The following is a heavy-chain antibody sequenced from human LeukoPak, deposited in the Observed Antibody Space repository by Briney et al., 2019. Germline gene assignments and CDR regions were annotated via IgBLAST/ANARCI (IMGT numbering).Heavy chain of an antibody. J-gene: IGHJ6*03. V-gene: IGHV4-34*01. CDR3: ARVGYHLLYAYYYYYLDV. CDR1: GGSFSGYY. D-gene: IGHD2-2*02. CDR2: INHSGST. Sequence: SETLSLTCAVYGGSFSGYYWSWIRQPPGKGLEWIGEINHSGSTNYNPSLKSRVTISVATSKNQFSLKVTSLTAADTAVYYCARVGYHLLYAYYYYYLDVWGKGTTVTVSS.